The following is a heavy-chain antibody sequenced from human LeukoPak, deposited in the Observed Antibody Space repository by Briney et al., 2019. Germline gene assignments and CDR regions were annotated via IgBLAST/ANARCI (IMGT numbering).Heavy chain of an antibody. V-gene: IGHV1-69*01. CDR2: INPFSGAV. D-gene: IGHD3-10*02. CDR1: GDTSSKYI. Sequence: SVKVSCKSSGDTSSKYIISWIRQAPAQGLEWMGGINPFSGAVRYARNFEGRVTITADESTSTVYMEMSGLRSEDTAVYLFGGPPRFFYYMDVWGKGTTVTVSS. CDR3: GGPPRFFYYMDV. J-gene: IGHJ6*03.